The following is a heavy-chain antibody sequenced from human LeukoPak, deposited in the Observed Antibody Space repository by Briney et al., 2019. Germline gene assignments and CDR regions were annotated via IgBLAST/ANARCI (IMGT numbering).Heavy chain of an antibody. V-gene: IGHV3-48*04. CDR1: GFTFSSYA. D-gene: IGHD3-10*01. Sequence: GGSLRLSCAASGFTFSSYAMSWVRQAPGRGLEWVSYISSSGSIIYYADSVKGRFTISRDNAKNSLYLQMNSLGAEDTAVYCCARDRNGGSGSYYFDYWGQGTLVTVSS. CDR3: ARDRNGGSGSYYFDY. J-gene: IGHJ4*02. CDR2: ISSSGSII.